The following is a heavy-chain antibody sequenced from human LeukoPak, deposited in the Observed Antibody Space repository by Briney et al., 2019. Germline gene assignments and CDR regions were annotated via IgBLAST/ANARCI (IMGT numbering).Heavy chain of an antibody. J-gene: IGHJ4*02. D-gene: IGHD3-16*01. CDR1: GFTFSSYS. V-gene: IGHV3-48*01. Sequence: GGSLRLSCAAYGFTFSSYSMNWVRQAPGKGLEWVSYISSSSSTIYYADSVKGRFTISSDNAKNSQYLQINILRAEATAVYYCARATHLGGAFDYWGQGTLVTVSS. CDR3: ARATHLGGAFDY. CDR2: ISSSSSTI.